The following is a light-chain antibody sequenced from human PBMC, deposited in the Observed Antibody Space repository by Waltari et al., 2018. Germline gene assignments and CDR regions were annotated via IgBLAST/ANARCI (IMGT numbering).Light chain of an antibody. Sequence: AIRMTQSPSSFSTSTGDNVTITCRASQGISIYLAWYQKKPGKAPKLLIYAASTLQSGVPSRFSGSGSGTDFTLTSSCLQSEDFATYYCQQYYSYPPWTFGQGTKVEIK. CDR2: AAS. CDR1: QGISIY. CDR3: QQYYSYPPWT. V-gene: IGKV1-8*01. J-gene: IGKJ1*01.